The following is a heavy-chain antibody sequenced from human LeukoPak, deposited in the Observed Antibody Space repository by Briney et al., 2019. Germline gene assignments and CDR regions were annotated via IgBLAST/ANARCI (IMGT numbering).Heavy chain of an antibody. D-gene: IGHD6-19*01. CDR1: GFTFSTYA. CDR2: ISGSGVST. Sequence: GGSLRLSCTASGFTFSTYAMNWVRQAPGKGLEWVSGISGSGVSTYYADSVKGRFTISRDNAQKSLYLQMNSLRAEDTAVYYCARVGYSSGWYFDYWGQGTLVTVSS. CDR3: ARVGYSSGWYFDY. V-gene: IGHV3-21*01. J-gene: IGHJ4*02.